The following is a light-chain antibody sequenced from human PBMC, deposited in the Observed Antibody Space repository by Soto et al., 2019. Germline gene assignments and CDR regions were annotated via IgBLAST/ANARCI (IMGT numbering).Light chain of an antibody. J-gene: IGKJ4*01. CDR2: DAS. V-gene: IGKV3-11*01. CDR1: QRVSSY. Sequence: EIVLTQSPATLSLSPGERATLSCRASQRVSSYIAWYQQKPGQAPRLLTYDASNRATGSPARFSGRGSGTDFTLTMSSLELEEFEVYYCQQRSNWLLTFGGGNKVEIK. CDR3: QQRSNWLLT.